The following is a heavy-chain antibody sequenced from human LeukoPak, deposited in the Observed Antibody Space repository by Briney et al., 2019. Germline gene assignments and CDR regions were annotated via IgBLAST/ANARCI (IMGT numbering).Heavy chain of an antibody. CDR3: ARTTTSYYYDSSGYSGIWFAP. J-gene: IGHJ5*02. CDR2: IYYSGST. D-gene: IGHD3-22*01. CDR1: GGSISSYY. Sequence: SETLSLTCTVSGGSISSYYWSWIRQPPGKGLEWIGYIYYSGSTNYNPSLKSRVTISVDTSKNQFSLKLSSVTAADTAVYYCARTTTSYYYDSSGYSGIWFAPWGQGTLVTVSS. V-gene: IGHV4-59*01.